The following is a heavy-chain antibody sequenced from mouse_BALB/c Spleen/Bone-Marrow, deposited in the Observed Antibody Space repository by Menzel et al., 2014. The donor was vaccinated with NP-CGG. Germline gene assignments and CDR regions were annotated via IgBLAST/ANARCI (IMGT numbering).Heavy chain of an antibody. CDR2: INPGSGGT. Sequence: VKLMESGAELVRPGTSVKVSCKASGYAFXNYLIEWVKQRPGQGLEWIGVINPGSGGTNYNEKFKGKATLTADKSSSTAYMQLSSLTSDDSAVYFCARWDYAMDYWGQGTSVTVSS. J-gene: IGHJ4*01. V-gene: IGHV1-54*01. CDR3: ARWDYAMDY. CDR1: GYAFXNYL.